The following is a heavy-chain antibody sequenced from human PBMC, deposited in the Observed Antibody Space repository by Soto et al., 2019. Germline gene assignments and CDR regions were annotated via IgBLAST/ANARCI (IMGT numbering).Heavy chain of an antibody. CDR3: ARQPVTHYYYYGMDV. V-gene: IGHV4-34*01. CDR2: INHSGST. CDR1: GGSFSGYY. D-gene: IGHD4-17*01. Sequence: TLSLTCAVYGGSFSGYYWSWIRQPPGKGLEWIGEINHSGSTNYNPSLKSRVTISVDTSKNQFSLKLSSVTAADTAVYYCARQPVTHYYYYGMDVWGQGTTVTVSS. J-gene: IGHJ6*02.